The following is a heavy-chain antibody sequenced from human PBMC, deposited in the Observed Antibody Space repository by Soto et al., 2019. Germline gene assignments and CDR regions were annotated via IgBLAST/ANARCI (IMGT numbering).Heavy chain of an antibody. CDR3: ARKHTSGYYNY. CDR1: GDSISSSNW. Sequence: QVQLQESGPGLVKPSGTLSLTCAVSGDSISSSNWWSWVRQPPGKGLEWVGEIYHSGSTNYNPSLNSRVTISVDKSKNQFSLKLSSVTAADTATYFCARKHTSGYYNYWGQGTLVTVSS. D-gene: IGHD3-22*01. J-gene: IGHJ4*02. V-gene: IGHV4-4*02. CDR2: IYHSGST.